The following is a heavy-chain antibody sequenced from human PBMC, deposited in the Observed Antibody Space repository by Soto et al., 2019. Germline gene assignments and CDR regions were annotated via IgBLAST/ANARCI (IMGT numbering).Heavy chain of an antibody. D-gene: IGHD3-10*01. CDR2: INPNSGGT. V-gene: IGHV1-2*02. CDR1: GYTFTGYY. CDR3: ATYYGSGILYYYYGMDV. Sequence: GASVKVSCKASGYTFTGYYMHWVRQAPGQGLEWMGWINPNSGGTNYAQKFQGRVTMTRDTSISTAYMELSRLRSDGTAVYYCATYYGSGILYYYYGMDVWGQGTTVTVSS. J-gene: IGHJ6*02.